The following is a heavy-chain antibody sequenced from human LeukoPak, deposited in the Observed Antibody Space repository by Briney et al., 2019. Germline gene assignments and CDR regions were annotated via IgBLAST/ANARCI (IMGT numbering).Heavy chain of an antibody. J-gene: IGHJ5*02. Sequence: ASVKVSCKASGGTFSSYAISWVQQAPGQGLEWMGGIIPIFGTANYAQKFQGRVTITADKSTSTAYMELSSLRSEDTAVYYCARGRVLRYFDWLSGNWFDPWGQGTLVTVSS. V-gene: IGHV1-69*06. CDR1: GGTFSSYA. D-gene: IGHD3-9*01. CDR3: ARGRVLRYFDWLSGNWFDP. CDR2: IIPIFGTA.